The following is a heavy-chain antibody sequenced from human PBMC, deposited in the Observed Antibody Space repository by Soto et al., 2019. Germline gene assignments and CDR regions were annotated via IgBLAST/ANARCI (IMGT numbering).Heavy chain of an antibody. J-gene: IGHJ6*02. CDR1: GFTFTSSA. V-gene: IGHV1-58*01. Sequence: SVKVSCKASGFTFTSSAVQWVRQARGQRLEWIGWIVVGSGNTNYAQKFQERVTITRDMSTSTAYMELSSLRSEDTAVYYCAADPLSGRNYSSSSGGMDVWGQGTTVTSP. D-gene: IGHD6-6*01. CDR2: IVVGSGNT. CDR3: AADPLSGRNYSSSSGGMDV.